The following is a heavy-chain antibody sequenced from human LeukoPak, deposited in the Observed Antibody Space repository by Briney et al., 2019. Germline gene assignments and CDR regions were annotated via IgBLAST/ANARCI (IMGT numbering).Heavy chain of an antibody. V-gene: IGHV4-30-4*01. Sequence: PSETLSLTCTVSGGSISSGDYYWSWIRQPPWKGLEWIGYIYYSGTTYYHSSLKSRVTISVETSKNQFYLKLSSVTAADTAVYYCARVRALSYYDSSGDLFYFDYWGQGTLVTVSS. J-gene: IGHJ4*02. D-gene: IGHD3-22*01. CDR1: GGSISSGDYY. CDR3: ARVRALSYYDSSGDLFYFDY. CDR2: IYYSGTT.